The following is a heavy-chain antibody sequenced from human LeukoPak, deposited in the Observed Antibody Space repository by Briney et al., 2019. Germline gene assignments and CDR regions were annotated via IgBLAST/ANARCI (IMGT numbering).Heavy chain of an antibody. J-gene: IGHJ3*02. CDR3: ASADYYDSRGYGGSFAI. CDR1: GGTFSNYA. Sequence: SVKVSCKASGGTFSNYAISWVRQAPGQGLEWMGGIIPMFDTPIYAQKFQGRVTITADESTSTVYMELSSLRSEDTAVYFCASADYYDSRGYGGSFAIWGQGTMVTVSS. D-gene: IGHD3-22*01. CDR2: IIPMFDTP. V-gene: IGHV1-69*13.